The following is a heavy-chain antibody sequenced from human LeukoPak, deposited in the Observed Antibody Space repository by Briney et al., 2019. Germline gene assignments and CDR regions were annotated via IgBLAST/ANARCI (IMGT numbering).Heavy chain of an antibody. Sequence: PGGSLRLSCAASGFTFSSYTMHWVRQAPGKELEWVAVISYDGSNKYYADSVKGRFTISRDNSKNTLFLQMNSLTTEDTAVYYCAREVGGDYVFDYWGQGTLVTVSS. CDR2: ISYDGSNK. CDR1: GFTFSSYT. D-gene: IGHD4-17*01. J-gene: IGHJ4*02. CDR3: AREVGGDYVFDY. V-gene: IGHV3-30-3*01.